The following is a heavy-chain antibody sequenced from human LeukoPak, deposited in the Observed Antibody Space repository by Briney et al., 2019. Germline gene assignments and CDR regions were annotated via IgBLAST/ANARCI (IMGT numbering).Heavy chain of an antibody. V-gene: IGHV1-2*02. CDR1: GYTFSDYY. J-gene: IGHJ4*02. Sequence: ASVKVSCKASGYTFSDYYLHWVRQAPGQGLQWMGWINPKIGATNYAQEFQGRLTMTRDTSISTAYMELSSLRSDDTAVYYCARDLRTPYSNKPYYFDYWGQGTLVTVSS. CDR2: INPKIGAT. CDR3: ARDLRTPYSNKPYYFDY. D-gene: IGHD4-11*01.